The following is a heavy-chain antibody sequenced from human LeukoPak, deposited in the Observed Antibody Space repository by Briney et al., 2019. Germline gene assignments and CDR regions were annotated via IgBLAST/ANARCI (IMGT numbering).Heavy chain of an antibody. CDR3: ARATYSSSWFY. D-gene: IGHD6-13*01. CDR2: IYYSGST. Sequence: SETLSLTCTVSGGPISSSSYYWGWIRQPPGKGLEWIGSIYYSGSTYYNPSLKSRVTISVDTSKNQFSLKLSSVTAADTAVYYCARATYSSSWFYWGQGTLVTVSS. V-gene: IGHV4-39*01. CDR1: GGPISSSSYY. J-gene: IGHJ4*02.